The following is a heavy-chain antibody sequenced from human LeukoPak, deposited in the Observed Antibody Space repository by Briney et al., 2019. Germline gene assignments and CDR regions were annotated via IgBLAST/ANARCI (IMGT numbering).Heavy chain of an antibody. CDR3: AREAAGQWFDP. CDR2: IYHSGST. V-gene: IGHV4-4*02. CDR1: GDSISSSNW. D-gene: IGHD6-25*01. Sequence: SETLSLTCAVSGDSISSSNWWTWVRQPPGKGLEWIGEIYHSGSTNYNPSLKSRVTMSLDKSKNQFSLKPTSVTAADTAVYYCAREAAGQWFDPWGQGTLVTVSS. J-gene: IGHJ5*02.